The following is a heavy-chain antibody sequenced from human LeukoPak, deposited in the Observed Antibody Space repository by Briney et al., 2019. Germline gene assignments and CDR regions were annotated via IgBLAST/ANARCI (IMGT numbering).Heavy chain of an antibody. D-gene: IGHD6-13*01. CDR1: GFTITSSY. CDR2: IYYSGST. CDR3: ARTSGYSSSSPDY. Sequence: PGGSLRLSCAASGFTITSSYMNWVRQAPGKGLEWIGYIYYSGSTNYNPSLKSRVTISVDTSKNQFSLKLSSVTAADTAVYYCARTSGYSSSSPDYWGQGTLVTVSS. V-gene: IGHV4-59*01. J-gene: IGHJ4*02.